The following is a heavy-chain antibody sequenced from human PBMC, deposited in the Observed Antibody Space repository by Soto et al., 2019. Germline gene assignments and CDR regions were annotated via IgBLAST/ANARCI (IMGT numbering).Heavy chain of an antibody. CDR3: ARAMAAAGGRRGFEI. CDR1: GFTFSDYY. V-gene: IGHV3-11*05. Sequence: QVQLVESGGGLVKPGGSLRLSCAASGFTFSDYYMSWLRQAPGEGPEWVSYSSSSSSYTNYADSVKGRVTISGDNAKSALYPQMSSLRAEDTAVYYCARAMAAAGGRRGFEIWGRGTLATVSS. CDR2: SSSSSSYT. D-gene: IGHD6-13*01. J-gene: IGHJ2*01.